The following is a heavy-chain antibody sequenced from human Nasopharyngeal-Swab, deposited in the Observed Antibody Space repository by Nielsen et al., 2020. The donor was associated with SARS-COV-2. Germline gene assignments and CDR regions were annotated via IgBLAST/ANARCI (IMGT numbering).Heavy chain of an antibody. D-gene: IGHD3-22*01. J-gene: IGHJ4*02. CDR3: ARVIDGDYYDSSGFDY. V-gene: IGHV1-2*04. CDR2: INPNSGGT. Sequence: ASVKVSCKASGYTFTGYYMHWVRQAPGQGLEWMGWINPNSGGTNYAQKFQGWVTMTRDTSISTAYMELSRLRSDDTAVYYCARVIDGDYYDSSGFDYWGQGTLVTVSS. CDR1: GYTFTGYY.